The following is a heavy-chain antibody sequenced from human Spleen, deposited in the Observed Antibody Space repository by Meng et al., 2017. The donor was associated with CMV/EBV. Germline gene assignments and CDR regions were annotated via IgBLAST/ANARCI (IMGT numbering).Heavy chain of an antibody. CDR3: ARGPHKNRYGGNSPRGYHYGMDV. CDR2: INHSGST. J-gene: IGHJ6*02. D-gene: IGHD4-23*01. CDR1: GGSLSDYY. Sequence: SETLSLTCVVYGGSLSDYYWSGIRQPPGKGLEWLGQINHSGSTNYNPSLKSRVTVSVDTSKKQFSLKVRSVTAADTAVYYCARGPHKNRYGGNSPRGYHYGMDVWGQGTTVTVSS. V-gene: IGHV4-34*01.